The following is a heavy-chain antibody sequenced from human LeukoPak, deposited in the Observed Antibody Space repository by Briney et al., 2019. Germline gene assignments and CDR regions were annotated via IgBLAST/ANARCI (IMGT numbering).Heavy chain of an antibody. V-gene: IGHV1-18*01. J-gene: IGHJ5*02. CDR3: ARGYKLGIAAAGYNWFDP. D-gene: IGHD6-13*01. Sequence: GASVKVSCKASGYTFTSYGISWVRQAPGQGLQWMGWISAYNGNTNYAQKLQGRVTMTTDTSTSTAYMELSRLRSDDTAVYYCARGYKLGIAAAGYNWFDPWGQGTLVTVSS. CDR1: GYTFTSYG. CDR2: ISAYNGNT.